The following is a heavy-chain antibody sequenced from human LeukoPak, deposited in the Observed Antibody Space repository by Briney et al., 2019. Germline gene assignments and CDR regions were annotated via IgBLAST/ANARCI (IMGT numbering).Heavy chain of an antibody. CDR1: GFTFSNAW. CDR3: TTDLDYGDYWDY. CDR2: IKSKTDGGTT. J-gene: IGHJ4*02. Sequence: GGSLRLSCAAAGFTFSNAWMSWVRQAPGKGLEWVGRIKSKTDGGTTDYAAPVKGRFTISRDDSKNTLYLQMNSLKTEDTAVYYCTTDLDYGDYWDYWGQGTLVTVSS. V-gene: IGHV3-15*01. D-gene: IGHD4-17*01.